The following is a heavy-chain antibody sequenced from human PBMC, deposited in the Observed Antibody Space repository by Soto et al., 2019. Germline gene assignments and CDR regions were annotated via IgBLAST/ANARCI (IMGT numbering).Heavy chain of an antibody. D-gene: IGHD3-16*02. CDR1: GGSISSSSYY. CDR3: ASPHYDYIWGSYRGGDYFDY. Sequence: QLQLQESGPGLVKPSETLSLTCTVSGGSISSSSYYWGWIRQPPGKGLEWIGSIYYSGSTYYNPSLKSRVTISVDTSKNQFSLKLSSVTAADTAVYYCASPHYDYIWGSYRGGDYFDYWGQGTLVTVSS. J-gene: IGHJ4*02. V-gene: IGHV4-39*01. CDR2: IYYSGST.